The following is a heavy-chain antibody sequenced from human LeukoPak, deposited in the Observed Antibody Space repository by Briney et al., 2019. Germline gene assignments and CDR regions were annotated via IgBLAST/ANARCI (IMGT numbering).Heavy chain of an antibody. D-gene: IGHD3-10*01. J-gene: IGHJ6*03. Sequence: PSETLSLTCTVSGGSISSYYWSWIRQPPGKGLEWIGYIYYSGSTNYNPSLKSRVTISVDTSKNQFSLKLSSVTAADTAVYYCARDGGFGELYRKNYYYYYMDVWGKGTTVTISS. V-gene: IGHV4-59*01. CDR2: IYYSGST. CDR1: GGSISSYY. CDR3: ARDGGFGELYRKNYYYYYMDV.